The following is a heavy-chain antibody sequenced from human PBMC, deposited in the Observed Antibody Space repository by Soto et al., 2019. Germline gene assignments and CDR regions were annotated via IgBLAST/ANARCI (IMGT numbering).Heavy chain of an antibody. Sequence: QVQLVESGGGGVQPGRSLRLSCAASGFTFSSYAMNWVRQAPGKGLEWVAFISYDGSSKYFADSVKGRFTISRDNSKNTVYLLMNSLRAEDTAVYYCARSIVVVLKSAFDIWGQGTMVTVSS. CDR3: ARSIVVVLKSAFDI. D-gene: IGHD2-15*01. CDR1: GFTFSSYA. V-gene: IGHV3-30-3*01. CDR2: ISYDGSSK. J-gene: IGHJ3*02.